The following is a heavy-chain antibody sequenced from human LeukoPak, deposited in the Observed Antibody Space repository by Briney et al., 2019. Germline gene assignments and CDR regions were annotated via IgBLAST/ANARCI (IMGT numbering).Heavy chain of an antibody. CDR1: GFAFSSYS. J-gene: IGHJ4*02. CDR3: ARDQSVAVWDY. CDR2: ITSSSSTI. V-gene: IGHV3-48*01. D-gene: IGHD1-14*01. Sequence: PGGSLRLSCAASGFAFSSYSMNWVRQAPGKGLEWVSFITSSSSTIYYADSVKGRFTISRDNAKNSLYLQMNRLRVEDAAVYFCARDQSVAVWDYWGPGTLVTVSS.